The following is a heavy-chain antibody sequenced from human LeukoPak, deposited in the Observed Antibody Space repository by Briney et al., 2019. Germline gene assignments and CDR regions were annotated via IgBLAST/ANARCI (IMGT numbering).Heavy chain of an antibody. CDR1: GFTFSSNY. D-gene: IGHD5-18*01. V-gene: IGHV3-66*01. CDR2: IYSGGTT. Sequence: AGGSLRLSCAASGFTFSSNYMSWVRQAPGKGREWGSVIYSGGTTYNPDCVKGRFSISRDNSTNSVYLQMNSLRVEDTAVYHCARSPSGYSYGYFDYWGQGTLVTVSS. CDR3: ARSPSGYSYGYFDY. J-gene: IGHJ4*02.